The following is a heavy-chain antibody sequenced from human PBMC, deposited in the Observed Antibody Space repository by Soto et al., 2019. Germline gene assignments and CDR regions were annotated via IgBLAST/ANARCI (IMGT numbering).Heavy chain of an antibody. V-gene: IGHV3-23*01. Sequence: EVQLLESGGGLVQPGGSLRLSCAASGFTFSSYAMSWVRQAPGRGLEWVSAISGSGDSTYYADSVKGRFTISRDNSKNQRDLQMNSLRAEEKAVYYCAKAGATSRPYEAYYWGQGTLVNVSS. CDR2: ISGSGDST. CDR1: GFTFSSYA. J-gene: IGHJ4*02. CDR3: AKAGATSRPYEAYY. D-gene: IGHD1-26*01.